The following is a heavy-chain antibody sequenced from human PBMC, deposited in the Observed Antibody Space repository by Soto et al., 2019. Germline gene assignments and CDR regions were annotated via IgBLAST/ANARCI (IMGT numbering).Heavy chain of an antibody. V-gene: IGHV1-69*01. CDR2: IIPIFGTA. J-gene: IGHJ4*02. D-gene: IGHD3-22*01. CDR3: AEGVYDSSGPLGLRADY. CDR1: GGTFSRYA. Sequence: QVQLVQSGAEVKKPGSSVKVSCKASGGTFSRYAISWVRQAPGQGLEWMGGIIPIFGTANYAQKFQGRVTITADESTSTAYMELSSLRSEDTAVYYCAEGVYDSSGPLGLRADYWGQGTLVTVSS.